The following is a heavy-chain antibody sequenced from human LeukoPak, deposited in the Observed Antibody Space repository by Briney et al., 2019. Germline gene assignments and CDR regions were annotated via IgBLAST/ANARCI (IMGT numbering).Heavy chain of an antibody. D-gene: IGHD2-21*02. CDR1: DGSITSGTYY. Sequence: SQTLSLTCTVFDGSITSGTYYWSWVRQRPDKGLEWLGYISYRGSTHYNPSLKSRVSISRDTSKNQFSLNVNSVTAADTAVYFCARMPRGIEVVTRYYVDYWGQGTLVTVSS. CDR3: ARMPRGIEVVTRYYVDY. J-gene: IGHJ4*02. V-gene: IGHV4-31*03. CDR2: ISYRGST.